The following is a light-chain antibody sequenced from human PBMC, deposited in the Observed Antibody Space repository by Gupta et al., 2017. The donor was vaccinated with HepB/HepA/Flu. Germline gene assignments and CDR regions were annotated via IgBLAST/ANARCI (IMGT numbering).Light chain of an antibody. CDR1: TSDVGKYDY. J-gene: IGLJ1*01. Sequence: QSALTQPRSVSGSPGKSVTRSCTGTTSDVGKYDYVSWYQHHPGKAPKLIIYDVNKRPSGVPSRFSGSKSANTASLTISGLQAEDEADYYCCSYTGSHTLYVFGGGTTVTVL. CDR2: DVN. CDR3: CSYTGSHTLYV. V-gene: IGLV2-11*01.